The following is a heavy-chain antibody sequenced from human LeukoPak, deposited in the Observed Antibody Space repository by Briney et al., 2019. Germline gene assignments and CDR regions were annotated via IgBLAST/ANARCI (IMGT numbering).Heavy chain of an antibody. D-gene: IGHD4-17*01. Sequence: AGGSLRLSCAASGFSFSSYWMSWVRQAPGKGLEWVAKMSPDGSAKYYVDSVKGRFTISRDNAKNSLYLQMSSLRAEAPAVYYCARNRDYVDYPPNEWGQGTLVTVSS. V-gene: IGHV3-7*05. CDR1: GFSFSSYW. CDR3: ARNRDYVDYPPNE. J-gene: IGHJ4*02. CDR2: MSPDGSAK.